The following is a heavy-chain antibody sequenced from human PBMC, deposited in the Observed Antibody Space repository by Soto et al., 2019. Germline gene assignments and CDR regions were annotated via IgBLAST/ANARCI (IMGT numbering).Heavy chain of an antibody. D-gene: IGHD6-19*01. CDR3: ARGLITGSHYSGGWYYFDS. Sequence: QVQLQQSGAGLLKPSETLSLTCAVYGESFSAYIWTWIRHTPGKGLQWIGQINHSGSASYNPSLKDRGTISVHTSNSRFSLELSSVTAADTAVYYCARGLITGSHYSGGWYYFDSWGQGTQVTVSS. CDR2: INHSGSA. V-gene: IGHV4-34*01. CDR1: GESFSAYI. J-gene: IGHJ4*02.